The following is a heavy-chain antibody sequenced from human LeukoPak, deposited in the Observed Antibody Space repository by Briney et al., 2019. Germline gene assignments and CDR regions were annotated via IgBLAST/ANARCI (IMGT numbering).Heavy chain of an antibody. Sequence: GGSLRLSCAASGFTFSDYHMSWSRQAPGKGLEWVSSISSRSSYIFYADSVKGRFTISRDNAKKSLYLQMNSLRAEDTAVYYCASGVNYFDYWGQGTLVTVSS. CDR2: ISSRSSYI. J-gene: IGHJ4*02. CDR3: ASGVNYFDY. V-gene: IGHV3-11*06. CDR1: GFTFSDYH. D-gene: IGHD3-3*01.